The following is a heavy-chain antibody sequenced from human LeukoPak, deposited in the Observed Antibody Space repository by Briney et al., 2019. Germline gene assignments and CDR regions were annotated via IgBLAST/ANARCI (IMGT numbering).Heavy chain of an antibody. Sequence: PGGSLRLSCAASGFTFSSYSTNWVRQAPGKGLEWVSSISSSSSYIYYADSVKGRFTISRDNAKNSLYLQMNSLRAEDTAVYYCARVRGDYGFLSDYWGQGTLVTVSS. D-gene: IGHD3-3*01. J-gene: IGHJ4*02. CDR3: ARVRGDYGFLSDY. CDR2: ISSSSSYI. V-gene: IGHV3-21*01. CDR1: GFTFSSYS.